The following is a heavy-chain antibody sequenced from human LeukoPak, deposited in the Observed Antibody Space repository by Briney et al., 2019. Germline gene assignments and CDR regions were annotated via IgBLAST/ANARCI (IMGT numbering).Heavy chain of an antibody. CDR2: INHSGST. J-gene: IGHJ4*02. CDR1: GGSFSGYY. Sequence: SETLSLTCAVYGGSFSGYYWSWLRQPPGKGLEWIGEINHSGSTNYSPSLKSRVTMSVDTSKNQFSLTLSSVTAADTAVYYCARERSKQWLVQGGAFDYWGQGTLVTVSS. V-gene: IGHV4-34*01. CDR3: ARERSKQWLVQGGAFDY. D-gene: IGHD6-19*01.